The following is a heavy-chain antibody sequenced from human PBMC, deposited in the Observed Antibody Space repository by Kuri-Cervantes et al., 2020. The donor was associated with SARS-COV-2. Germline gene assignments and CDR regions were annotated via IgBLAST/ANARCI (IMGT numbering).Heavy chain of an antibody. CDR1: GFTFSGSA. CDR2: IRSKANSYAT. Sequence: ETLSLTCAASGFTFSGSAMHRVRQASGKGLEWVGRIRSKANSYATAYAASVKGRFTISRDDSKNTAYLQMNSLKTEDTAVYYCAKSLPAAPWSFDYWGQGTLVTVSS. CDR3: AKSLPAAPWSFDY. V-gene: IGHV3-73*01. J-gene: IGHJ4*02. D-gene: IGHD6-6*01.